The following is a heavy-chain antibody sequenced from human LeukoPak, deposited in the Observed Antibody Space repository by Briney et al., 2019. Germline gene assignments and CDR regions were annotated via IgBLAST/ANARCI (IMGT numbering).Heavy chain of an antibody. CDR2: ISSSGSTI. J-gene: IGHJ5*02. CDR3: ARVGLGVGSGRKASGFDP. V-gene: IGHV3-48*04. Sequence: GGSLRLSCAASGFTFSGYNMNWVRQAPGKGLERVSYISSSGSTIYYADSVKGRFTISRDNAKNSLYLQMNSLRAEDTAMYYCARVGLGVGSGRKASGFDPWGQGTLVTVSS. CDR1: GFTFSGYN. D-gene: IGHD3-10*01.